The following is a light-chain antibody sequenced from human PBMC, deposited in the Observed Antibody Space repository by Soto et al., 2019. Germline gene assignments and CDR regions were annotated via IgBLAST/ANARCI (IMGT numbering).Light chain of an antibody. J-gene: IGLJ1*01. V-gene: IGLV1-44*01. CDR2: STD. CDR1: SSNVGKNI. Sequence: QSALTQPPSASGTPGQAVTISCSGSSSNVGKNIVNWYQQVPGTAPKLLIYSTDQRPSGAPDRFSGSKSGTSASLAISGLQSEDEADYYCAAWDDGRNDLYVIGSGTKVTVL. CDR3: AAWDDGRNDLYV.